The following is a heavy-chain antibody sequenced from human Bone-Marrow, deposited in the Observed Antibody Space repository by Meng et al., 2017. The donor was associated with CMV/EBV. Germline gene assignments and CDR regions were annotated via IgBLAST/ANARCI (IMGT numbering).Heavy chain of an antibody. D-gene: IGHD3-3*01. J-gene: IGHJ4*02. V-gene: IGHV3-23*01. CDR1: GFTFSSYA. CDR3: AKDFAIFGVVIIGVDY. CDR2: ISGSGGST. Sequence: GGSLRLSCAASGFTFSSYAMSWVRQAPGKGLEWVSAISGSGGSTYYADSVKGRFTISRDNSKNTLYLQMNSLRAEDTAVYYCAKDFAIFGVVIIGVDYWDQGTLVTVSS.